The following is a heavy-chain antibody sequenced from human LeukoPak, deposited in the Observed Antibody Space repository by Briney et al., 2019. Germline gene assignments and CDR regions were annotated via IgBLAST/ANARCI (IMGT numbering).Heavy chain of an antibody. CDR1: GFTFSSYG. J-gene: IGHJ4*02. D-gene: IGHD4-17*01. CDR2: IWYDGSNK. V-gene: IGHV3-33*06. CDR3: AKDTDYGDYTVDY. Sequence: PGGSLRLSCAASGFTFSSYGMHWVRQAPGKGLEWVAVIWYDGSNKYYADSVKGRFTISRDNSKNTLYLQMNSLRAEDTAVYYCAKDTDYGDYTVDYWGQGTLVTVSS.